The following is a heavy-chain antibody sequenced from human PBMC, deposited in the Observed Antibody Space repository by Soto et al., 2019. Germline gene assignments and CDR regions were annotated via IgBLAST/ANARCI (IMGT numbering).Heavy chain of an antibody. J-gene: IGHJ5*01. Sequence: EVQLVESGGGLVQPGGSLRLSCAASGFTFSSYSMNWVRQSPGKGLEWVSYISSSRITIYYAASVKGRFTMSRDNAKNALYLQMNSLRAEDTAVYYCARDCPGSSTTCYGNEWFDSWGQGTLVTVSS. CDR1: GFTFSSYS. CDR2: ISSSRITI. CDR3: ARDCPGSSTTCYGNEWFDS. D-gene: IGHD2-2*01. V-gene: IGHV3-48*01.